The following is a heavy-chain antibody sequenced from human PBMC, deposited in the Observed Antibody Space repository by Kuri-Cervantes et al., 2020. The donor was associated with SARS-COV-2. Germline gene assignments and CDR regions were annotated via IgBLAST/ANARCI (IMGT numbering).Heavy chain of an antibody. V-gene: IGHV3-30*04. Sequence: GESLKISCAASGFIFSGSALHWVRQASGRGLEWVAVISYDGSNKYYADSVKGRFTISRDNSKNTLYLQMNSLRAEDTAVYYCAKAKTTVTTFDYWGQGTLVTVSS. CDR3: AKAKTTVTTFDY. D-gene: IGHD4-17*01. J-gene: IGHJ4*02. CDR1: GFIFSGSA. CDR2: ISYDGSNK.